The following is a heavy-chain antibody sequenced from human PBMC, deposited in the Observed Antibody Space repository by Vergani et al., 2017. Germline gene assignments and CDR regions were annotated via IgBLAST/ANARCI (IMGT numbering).Heavy chain of an antibody. CDR2: VNHGGST. CDR3: ARRYEMATIKLDWYFDL. J-gene: IGHJ2*01. Sequence: QVQLQEWGAGLLKTSETLSLTCGVSGGSFSDYYWSWIRQAPGMGLEWIGEVNHGGSTNYNPSLKSRVSISVDTSKNQFSLKLSSVTAADTAVYYCARRYEMATIKLDWYFDLWGRGTLVTVSS. V-gene: IGHV4-34*01. D-gene: IGHD5-24*01. CDR1: GGSFSDYY.